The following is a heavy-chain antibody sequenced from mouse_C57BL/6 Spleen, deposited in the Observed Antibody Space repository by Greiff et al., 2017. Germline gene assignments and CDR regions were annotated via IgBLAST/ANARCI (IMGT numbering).Heavy chain of an antibody. CDR2: IYPYNGVS. V-gene: IGHV1-31*01. D-gene: IGHD1-1*01. CDR1: GYSFTGYY. CDR3: ARGNYYGSSYVAMDY. J-gene: IGHJ4*01. Sequence: VHVKQSGPELVKPGASVKISCKASGYSFTGYYMHWVKQSHGNILDWIGYIYPYNGVSSYNQKFKGKATLTVDKSSSTAYMELRSLTSEDSAVYYCARGNYYGSSYVAMDYWGQGTSVTVSS.